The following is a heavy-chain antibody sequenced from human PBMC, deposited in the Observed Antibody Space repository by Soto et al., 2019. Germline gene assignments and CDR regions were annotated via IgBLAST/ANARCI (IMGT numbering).Heavy chain of an antibody. CDR1: GFTFSNYG. V-gene: IGHV3-33*01. J-gene: IGHJ4*02. CDR2: IWYDGSNK. Sequence: GGSLRLSCAASGFTFSNYGMHWVRQAPGKGLEWVAVIWYDGSNKYYADSVKGRFTISRDNSKNTLYLQMNSLRAEDTAVYYCARDPTVAGPYYFDYWGQGTLVTVSS. D-gene: IGHD4-4*01. CDR3: ARDPTVAGPYYFDY.